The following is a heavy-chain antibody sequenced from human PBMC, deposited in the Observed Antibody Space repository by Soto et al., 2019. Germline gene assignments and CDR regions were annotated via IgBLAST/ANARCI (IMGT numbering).Heavy chain of an antibody. CDR1: GYTFTSYD. D-gene: IGHD5-18*01. V-gene: IGHV1-8*01. CDR2: MNPNSGNT. Sequence: ASVKVSCKASGYTFTSYDINWVRQATGQGLEWMGWMNPNSGNTGYAQKFQGRVTMTRNTSISTAYMELSSLRSEDTAVYYCARMSGDSYGYYYYYYYGMDVWGQRTTVTVSS. J-gene: IGHJ6*02. CDR3: ARMSGDSYGYYYYYYYGMDV.